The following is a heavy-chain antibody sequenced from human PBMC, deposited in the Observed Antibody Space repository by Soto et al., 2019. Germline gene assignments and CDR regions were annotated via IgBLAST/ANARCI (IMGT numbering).Heavy chain of an antibody. CDR2: TYYRSKWYN. CDR3: ARALSYSGYDYYYYMEV. D-gene: IGHD5-12*01. V-gene: IGHV6-1*01. Sequence: SQTLSLTCAISGDSVSSNSAAWNWIRQSPSRGLEWLGRTYYRSKWYNDYAVSVKSRITINPDTSKNQFSLQLNSVTPEDTAVYYCARALSYSGYDYYYYMEVWGKGTTVTVSS. CDR1: GDSVSSNSAA. J-gene: IGHJ6*03.